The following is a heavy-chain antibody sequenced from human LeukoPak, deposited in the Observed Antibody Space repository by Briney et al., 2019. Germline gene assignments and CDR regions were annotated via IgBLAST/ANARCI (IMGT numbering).Heavy chain of an antibody. D-gene: IGHD4-23*01. J-gene: IGHJ4*02. CDR1: GFTFSRYW. CDR2: INPDGSTT. Sequence: GGSLRLSCAASGFTFSRYWIHWVRQAPGKGLEWVSRINPDGSTTTYADSVKGRFTISRDNVKNTVYLQMNSLRAEDTAVYYCAKVDGSSVVHWGQGTLVIVSS. V-gene: IGHV3-74*01. CDR3: AKVDGSSVVH.